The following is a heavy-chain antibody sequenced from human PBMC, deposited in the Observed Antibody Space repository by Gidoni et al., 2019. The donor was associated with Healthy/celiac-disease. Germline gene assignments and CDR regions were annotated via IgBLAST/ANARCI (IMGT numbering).Heavy chain of an antibody. CDR1: GFTFSSYA. CDR3: AKFIVVVPAAMDY. V-gene: IGHV3-23*01. J-gene: IGHJ4*02. CDR2: ISGSGGST. D-gene: IGHD2-2*01. Sequence: EVQLLESGGGLVQPGGSLRLSVAASGFTFSSYAMRWVRQPPGKGLEWVSAISGSGGSTYYADSVKGRFTISRDNSKNTLYLQMNSLRAEDTAVYYCAKFIVVVPAAMDYWGQGTLVTVSS.